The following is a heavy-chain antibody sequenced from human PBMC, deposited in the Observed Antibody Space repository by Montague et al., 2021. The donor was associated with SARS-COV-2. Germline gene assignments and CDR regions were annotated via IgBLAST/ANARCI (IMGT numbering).Heavy chain of an antibody. CDR2: INHSGST. J-gene: IGHJ4*02. D-gene: IGHD3-10*01. CDR1: GGSVSSYY. CDR3: ARGGSGGSDLAF. V-gene: IGHV4-34*01. Sequence: SETLSLTCAVSGGSVSSYYWSWIRQPPGKGLEWIGEINHSGSTKYNPSLKSRATISSDKSRNQFSLKLSSVTAADTAVYYCARGGSGGSDLAFWGQGTMVTVSS.